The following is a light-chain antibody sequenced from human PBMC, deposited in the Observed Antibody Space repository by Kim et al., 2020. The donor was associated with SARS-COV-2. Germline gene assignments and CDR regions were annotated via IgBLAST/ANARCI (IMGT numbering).Light chain of an antibody. CDR3: LQHYNYPLT. CDR1: QGINNY. J-gene: IGKJ4*01. CDR2: GAS. Sequence: DIQMTQSPSAMSASVGDRVTITCRASQGINNYLAWFQQTPGKAPKRLIYGASSLQSGVPSRFSGSGSGTDFTLTISSLQPEDFATYYCLQHYNYPLTFGGGTKVDIK. V-gene: IGKV1-17*03.